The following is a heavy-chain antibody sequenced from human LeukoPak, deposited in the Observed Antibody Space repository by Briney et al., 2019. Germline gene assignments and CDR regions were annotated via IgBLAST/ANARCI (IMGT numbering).Heavy chain of an antibody. D-gene: IGHD3-10*01. CDR1: GGSISSSNW. V-gene: IGHV4-4*02. CDR3: ARGAEKYYYGSGSYWLFDY. Sequence: SGTLSLTCAVSGGSISSSNWWSWVRQPPGKGLEWIGEIYHSGSTNYNPSLKSRVTISVDKSKNQFSLKLTSVTAADTAVYYCARGAEKYYYGSGSYWLFDYWGQGTLVTVSS. CDR2: IYHSGST. J-gene: IGHJ4*02.